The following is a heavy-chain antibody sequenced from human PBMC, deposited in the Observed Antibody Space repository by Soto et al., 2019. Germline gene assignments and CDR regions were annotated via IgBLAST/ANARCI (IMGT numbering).Heavy chain of an antibody. Sequence: GGSLRLSCAASGFTFSSYAMSWVRQAPGKGLEWVSAISGSGGSTYYADSLKGRFTISRDNSKNTLYLQMNSLRAEDTAVYYCARGIAARPVNWFDPWGQGTLVTVSS. V-gene: IGHV3-23*01. D-gene: IGHD6-6*01. CDR2: ISGSGGST. CDR3: ARGIAARPVNWFDP. CDR1: GFTFSSYA. J-gene: IGHJ5*02.